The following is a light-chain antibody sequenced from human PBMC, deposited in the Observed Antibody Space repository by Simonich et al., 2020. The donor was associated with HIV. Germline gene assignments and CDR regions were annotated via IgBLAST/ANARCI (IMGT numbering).Light chain of an antibody. J-gene: IGKJ4*01. Sequence: EIVRTQYHVTLSVSPGERATLSCRASQSVNSNLAWYQQKPGQASRLLIYGASTRATGIPARFSGSGSGTQFTLTISSMQSEDFAVYYCQQYNNWPPATFGGGTKVDIK. CDR2: GAS. CDR1: QSVNSN. V-gene: IGKV3-15*01. CDR3: QQYNNWPPAT.